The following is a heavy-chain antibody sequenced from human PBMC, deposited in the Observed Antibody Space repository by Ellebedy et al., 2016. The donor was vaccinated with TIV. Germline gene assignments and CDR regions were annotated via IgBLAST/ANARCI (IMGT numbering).Heavy chain of an antibody. CDR1: GFTFSDSG. CDR3: AKSYGGNSYVLDV. D-gene: IGHD4-23*01. CDR2: ISYDGSAK. Sequence: GESLKISCAASGFTFSDSGMYWVRQAPGKGLEWVALISYDGSAKYYGDPVKGRFTISRDNSKNTLYLQMSSLRTEDRAVYFCAKSYGGNSYVLDVWGQGTMVIVSS. V-gene: IGHV3-30*18. J-gene: IGHJ3*01.